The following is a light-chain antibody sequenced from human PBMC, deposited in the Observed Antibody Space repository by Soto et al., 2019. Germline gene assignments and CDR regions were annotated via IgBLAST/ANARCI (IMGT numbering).Light chain of an antibody. J-gene: IGLJ1*01. Sequence: QSALTQPASVSGSPGQSITISCTGTGSDVGGYNYVSWYQQYPGKAPKLMIYDVSNRPSGVSNRFSGSKSGNTAAPIIFGLQAEDEADYYCCSYTSSSTYVFGTGTKLTVL. CDR1: GSDVGGYNY. V-gene: IGLV2-14*01. CDR2: DVS. CDR3: CSYTSSSTYV.